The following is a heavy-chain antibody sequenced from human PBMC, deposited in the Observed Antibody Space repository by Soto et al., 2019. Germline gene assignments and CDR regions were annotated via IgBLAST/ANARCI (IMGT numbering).Heavy chain of an antibody. V-gene: IGHV4-31*11. CDR3: ARTIVLVPAAIGNWFAP. CDR1: DAALSRSAYS. CDR2: IYYSGST. J-gene: IGHJ5*02. D-gene: IGHD2-2*01. Sequence: TLGHSRDVSDAALSRSAYSSTWFCVPQHKGLECIGSIYYSGSTYYNPSLKSRVTISVDTSKNQFSLKLSSVTAADTAVYYCARTIVLVPAAIGNWFAPWGQGILVTVSS.